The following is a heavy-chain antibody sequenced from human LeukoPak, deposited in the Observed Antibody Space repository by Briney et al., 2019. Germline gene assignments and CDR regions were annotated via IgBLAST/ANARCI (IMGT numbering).Heavy chain of an antibody. D-gene: IGHD4-17*01. CDR1: RFTFSSYA. CDR2: ISGRGDST. Sequence: GGSLRLSCAASRFTFSSYAMSWVRQAPGKGLEWVSSISGRGDSTYYADSVKGRFTISRDNSKNTLYLQLNSLRVGDTAVYFCANHKENYGDSCLDDYWGQGTLVTVSS. J-gene: IGHJ4*02. CDR3: ANHKENYGDSCLDDY. V-gene: IGHV3-23*01.